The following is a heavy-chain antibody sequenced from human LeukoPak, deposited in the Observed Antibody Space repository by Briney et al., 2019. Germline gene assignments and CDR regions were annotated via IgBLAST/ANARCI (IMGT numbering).Heavy chain of an antibody. Sequence: SVKVSCKASGGAFSSYAISWVRQAPGQGLEGMGRIIPIFGTANYAQKFQGRVTITTDESTSTAYMELSSLRSEDTAVHYCARTYCSSTSCLDYAIDYWGQGTLVTVSS. D-gene: IGHD2-2*01. CDR2: IIPIFGTA. CDR1: GGAFSSYA. J-gene: IGHJ4*02. V-gene: IGHV1-69*05. CDR3: ARTYCSSTSCLDYAIDY.